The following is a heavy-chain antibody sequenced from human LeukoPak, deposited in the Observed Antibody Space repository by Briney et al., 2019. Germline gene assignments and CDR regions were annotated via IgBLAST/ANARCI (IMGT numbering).Heavy chain of an antibody. CDR3: ARDGGYYYDSSGYALDY. CDR2: ISAYNGNT. D-gene: IGHD3-22*01. J-gene: IGHJ4*02. V-gene: IGHV1-18*01. CDR1: GYTFTSYG. Sequence: ASVKVSCKASGYTFTSYGISWVRQAPGQGLEWMGWISAYNGNTNYAQKLQGRVTTTTDTSTSTAYMELRSLRSDDTAVYYCARDGGYYYDSSGYALDYWGQGTLVTVSS.